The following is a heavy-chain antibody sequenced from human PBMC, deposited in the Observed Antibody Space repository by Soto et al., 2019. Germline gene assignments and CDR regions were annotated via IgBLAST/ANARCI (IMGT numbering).Heavy chain of an antibody. J-gene: IGHJ4*02. CDR3: TTLRAALDY. V-gene: IGHV3-15*07. Sequence: EVQLVESGGGLVKPGGSLRLSCAASGFTFSHAWMSWVRQAPGKGLEWVGRLKTNSDGGTADYAAPVKGRFTISRDDSRNTVYLQMNSLKTEDTAVYYWTTLRAALDYWGQGTLVTVSS. CDR1: GFTFSHAW. D-gene: IGHD6-25*01. CDR2: LKTNSDGGTA.